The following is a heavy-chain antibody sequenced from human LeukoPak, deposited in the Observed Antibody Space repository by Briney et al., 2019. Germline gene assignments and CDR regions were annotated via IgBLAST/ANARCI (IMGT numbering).Heavy chain of an antibody. V-gene: IGHV3-21*01. D-gene: IGHD4-17*01. CDR3: AREQSGSTVTTYRY. Sequence: GGSLRLSCAASGFTFSSYSMNWVRQAPGKGLEWVSSISSSSSYIYYADSVKGRFTISRDNAKNSLYLQMNSLRAEDTAVYYCAREQSGSTVTTYRYWGQGTLVTVSS. J-gene: IGHJ4*02. CDR2: ISSSSSYI. CDR1: GFTFSSYS.